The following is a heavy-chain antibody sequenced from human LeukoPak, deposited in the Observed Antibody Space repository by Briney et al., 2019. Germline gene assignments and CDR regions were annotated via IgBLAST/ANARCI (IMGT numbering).Heavy chain of an antibody. CDR3: ARHKKATTCYYYYGMDV. CDR1: GGSISSSSYS. V-gene: IGHV4-39*01. J-gene: IGHJ6*02. CDR2: IYYSGST. D-gene: IGHD1-26*01. Sequence: PSETLSLTCTVSGGSISSSSYSWGWIRQPPGKGLEWIGSIYYSGSTYYNPSLKSRVTISVDTSKNQFSLKLSPVTAADTAVYYCARHKKATTCYYYYGMDVWGQGTTVTVSS.